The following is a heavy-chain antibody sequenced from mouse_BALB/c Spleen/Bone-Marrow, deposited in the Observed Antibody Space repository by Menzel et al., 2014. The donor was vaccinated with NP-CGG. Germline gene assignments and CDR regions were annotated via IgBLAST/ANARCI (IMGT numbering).Heavy chain of an antibody. CDR3: ARGGGYGSNGYGMDY. V-gene: IGHV1S135*01. Sequence: EVQLQESGPELVKSGASVKVSCKASGYSFTDYNMYWVKQSHGKSLEWIGYIDPYNGATNYNQKFRGKATLTVDKSSSTAFMHLKSLTSEDSAVHYCARGGGYGSNGYGMDYWGQGTSVTVSS. CDR2: IDPYNGAT. CDR1: GYSFTDYN. J-gene: IGHJ4*01. D-gene: IGHD2-10*02.